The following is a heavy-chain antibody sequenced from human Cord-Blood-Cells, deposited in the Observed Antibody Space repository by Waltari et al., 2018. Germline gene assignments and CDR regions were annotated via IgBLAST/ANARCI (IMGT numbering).Heavy chain of an antibody. V-gene: IGHV1-3*01. CDR3: ARGGWSHSSSWYYFDY. Sequence: QVQLVKSGAEVKKPGASVKVSCKASGYTFTSYAMHWVRQAPGQRLEWMGWINAGNGNTKYSQKFQGRVTITRDTSASTAYMELSSLRSEDTAVYYCARGGWSHSSSWYYFDYWGQGTLVTVSS. CDR2: INAGNGNT. J-gene: IGHJ4*02. CDR1: GYTFTSYA. D-gene: IGHD6-13*01.